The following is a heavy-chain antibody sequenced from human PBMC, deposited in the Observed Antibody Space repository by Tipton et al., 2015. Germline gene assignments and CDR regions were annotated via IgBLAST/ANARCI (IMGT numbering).Heavy chain of an antibody. J-gene: IGHJ1*01. CDR1: EYSFMNYW. CDR3: ARRPSGNFPFHE. CDR2: IYPGDSDT. V-gene: IGHV5-51*01. Sequence: VQLVQSGAEVKKPGESLKISCQGSEYSFMNYWIAWVRQTPGKGLEWMGIIYPGDSDTRYNPSFQGHVTISADISINTASLQWSTLKASDPAIYYCARRPSGNFPFHEWGQGTLVTVSS. D-gene: IGHD3-3*01.